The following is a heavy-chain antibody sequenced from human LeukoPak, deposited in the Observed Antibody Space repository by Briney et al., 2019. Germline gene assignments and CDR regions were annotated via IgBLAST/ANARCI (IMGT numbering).Heavy chain of an antibody. V-gene: IGHV4-59*01. CDR2: IYYTGRT. CDR3: ARYDSSGLDY. D-gene: IGHD3-22*01. CDR1: GGSISGYY. J-gene: IGHJ4*02. Sequence: PSETLSLTCTVSGGSISGYYWSWIRQPPGKGLEWTGYIYYTGRTSYNPSLKSRVTISVDTSKNQFSLELSSVTAADTAVYYCARYDSSGLDYWGQGTLVTVSS.